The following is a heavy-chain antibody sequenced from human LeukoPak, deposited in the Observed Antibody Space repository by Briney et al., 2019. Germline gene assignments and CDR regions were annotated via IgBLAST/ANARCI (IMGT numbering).Heavy chain of an antibody. D-gene: IGHD3-22*01. CDR3: ARDGDSSGYYL. J-gene: IGHJ5*02. Sequence: ASVKVSCKASGYTFTGYYMHWVRQAPGQVLGWMGWINPNSGGTNYAQKFQGRVTMTRDTSTSTVYMELSSLRSEDTAVYYCARDGDSSGYYLWGQGTLVTVSS. CDR2: INPNSGGT. V-gene: IGHV1-2*02. CDR1: GYTFTGYY.